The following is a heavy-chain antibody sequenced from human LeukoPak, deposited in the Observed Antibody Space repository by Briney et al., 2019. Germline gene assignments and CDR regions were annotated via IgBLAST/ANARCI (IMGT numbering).Heavy chain of an antibody. D-gene: IGHD2-15*01. CDR1: GFTFSNYW. CDR2: INTDGNIT. Sequence: TGGSLRLSRAASGFTFSNYWMHWVRQAPGKGPVWVSRINTDGNITTYADSVKGRFSISRDNAKNALYLQMNSLRAEDTAVFYCARELSGSISRHFDYWGQGTLVTVSS. V-gene: IGHV3-74*01. CDR3: ARELSGSISRHFDY. J-gene: IGHJ4*02.